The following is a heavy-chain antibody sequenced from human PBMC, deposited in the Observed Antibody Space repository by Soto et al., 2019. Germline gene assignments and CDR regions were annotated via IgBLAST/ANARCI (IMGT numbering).Heavy chain of an antibody. V-gene: IGHV3-23*01. CDR2: ISGSGGST. CDR3: AKDPTVISSLGYFDL. D-gene: IGHD3-16*02. Sequence: GGSLRLSCAASGFTFSSYAMSWVRQAPGKGLEWVSAISGSGGSTYYADSVKGRFTISRDNSKNTLYLQMNSLRAEDTAVYYCAKDPTVISSLGYFDLWGRGTLVTVSS. J-gene: IGHJ2*01. CDR1: GFTFSSYA.